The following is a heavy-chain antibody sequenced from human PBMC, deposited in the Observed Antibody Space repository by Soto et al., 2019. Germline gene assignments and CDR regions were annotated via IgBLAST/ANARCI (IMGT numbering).Heavy chain of an antibody. V-gene: IGHV3-30-3*01. CDR2: ISYDGSNK. Sequence: GGSLRLSCAVSGFTFDDNAMHWVRQAPGKGLEWVAVISYDGSNKYYADSVKGRFTISRDNSKNTLYLQMNSLRAEDTAVYYCARQLWRSYGMDVWGQGTTVTVSS. J-gene: IGHJ6*02. CDR1: GFTFDDNA. CDR3: ARQLWRSYGMDV. D-gene: IGHD5-18*01.